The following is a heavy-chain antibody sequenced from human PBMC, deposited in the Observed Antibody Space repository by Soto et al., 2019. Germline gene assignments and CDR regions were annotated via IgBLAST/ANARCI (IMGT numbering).Heavy chain of an antibody. CDR2: INHRGSI. Sequence: SETLSLTCVVSGGSLSDDFWSWIRQPPGMALEWIGEINHRGSINYNPSLKSRVTISVDTSKNQFSLKLGSVTAADTAVYYCARAASGTYYYDSSGYYLFDYWGQGTLVTVSS. CDR3: ARAASGTYYYDSSGYYLFDY. CDR1: GGSLSDDF. V-gene: IGHV4-34*01. D-gene: IGHD3-22*01. J-gene: IGHJ4*02.